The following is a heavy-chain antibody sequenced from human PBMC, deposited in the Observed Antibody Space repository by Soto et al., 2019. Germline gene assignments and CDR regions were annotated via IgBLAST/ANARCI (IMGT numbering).Heavy chain of an antibody. CDR1: GFTFSSYA. V-gene: IGHV3-30*18. J-gene: IGHJ4*01. CDR3: AKDPSRAASYYFEY. CDR2: IAADGADK. Sequence: QVQLVEAGGGVVQPGRSLRLSCAVSGFTFSSYAMHWVRQAPGKGLEWVAVIAADGADKHYADSVKGRFTISRDNPKNTLSLQMYSLRAEDTAVYYCAKDPSRAASYYFEYWGHGTLVTVSS. D-gene: IGHD6-13*01.